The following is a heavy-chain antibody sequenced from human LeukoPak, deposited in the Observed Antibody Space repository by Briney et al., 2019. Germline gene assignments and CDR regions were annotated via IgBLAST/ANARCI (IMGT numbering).Heavy chain of an antibody. D-gene: IGHD4-17*01. CDR1: GFSFSTYA. CDR3: AKPSGDYEYFDH. CDR2: ISGSGENK. Sequence: GSLRLSCAASGFSFSTYALSWVRQAPGKGLEWVSGISGSGENKYYADSVKGRLTISRDNFKNMLFLQMSSLRAEDTAVYYCAKPSGDYEYFDHWGQGTLVTVSS. J-gene: IGHJ4*02. V-gene: IGHV3-23*01.